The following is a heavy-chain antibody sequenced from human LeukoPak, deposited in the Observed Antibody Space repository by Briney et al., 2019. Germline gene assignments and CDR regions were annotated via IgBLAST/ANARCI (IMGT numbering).Heavy chain of an antibody. CDR2: IYHSGST. J-gene: IGHJ4*02. CDR1: GYSISSGYY. Sequence: NPSETLSLTCAVSGYSISSGYYWGWIRQPPGKGLEWIGSIYHSGSTYYNPSLKSRVTISVDTSKNQFSLKLSSVTAADTAVYYCARDRKVSLFDYWGQGTLVTVSS. CDR3: ARDRKVSLFDY. V-gene: IGHV4-38-2*02.